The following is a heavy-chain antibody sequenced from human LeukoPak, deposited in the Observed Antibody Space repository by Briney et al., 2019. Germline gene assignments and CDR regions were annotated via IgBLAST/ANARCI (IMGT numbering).Heavy chain of an antibody. V-gene: IGHV1-18*04. Sequence: ASVKVSCKASGYTFSGYYMHWVRQAPGQGLQWLGWISASNGNTNYAQKFRDRVTMSTDTSTGTAYLDVRSLTSDDTAVYYCARDHSNWNYAPDFWGQGTLVIVSS. D-gene: IGHD1-7*01. CDR3: ARDHSNWNYAPDF. CDR2: ISASNGNT. CDR1: GYTFSGYY. J-gene: IGHJ4*02.